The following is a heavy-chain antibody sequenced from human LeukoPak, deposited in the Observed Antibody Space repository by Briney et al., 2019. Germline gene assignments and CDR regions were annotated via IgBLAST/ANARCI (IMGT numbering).Heavy chain of an antibody. Sequence: GGSLRLSCAAFGFSVSSNYMSWVRQAPGKGLEWVSVIYSGGTTYYADSVKGRFTISRDNSKNTLYLQMNSLRVEDTAVYYCARGYGMDVWGQGTTVTVSS. CDR1: GFSVSSNY. CDR2: IYSGGTT. V-gene: IGHV3-53*01. CDR3: ARGYGMDV. J-gene: IGHJ6*02.